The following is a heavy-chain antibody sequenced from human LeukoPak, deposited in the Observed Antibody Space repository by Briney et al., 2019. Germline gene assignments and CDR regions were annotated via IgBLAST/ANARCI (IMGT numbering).Heavy chain of an antibody. J-gene: IGHJ5*02. CDR1: GGTFSSYA. V-gene: IGHV1-69*13. CDR2: IIPIFGTA. Sequence: GASVKVSCKASGGTFSSYAISWVRQAPGQGLEWMGGIIPIFGTANYAQKFQGRVTITADESTSTAYMELSSLRSEDTAVYYCAREVNGWFDPWGQGTLVTVSS. CDR3: AREVNGWFDP. D-gene: IGHD2-21*01.